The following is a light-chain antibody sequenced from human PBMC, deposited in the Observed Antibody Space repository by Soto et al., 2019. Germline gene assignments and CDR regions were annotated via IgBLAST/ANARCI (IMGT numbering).Light chain of an antibody. CDR3: HQSSKRSLT. CDR2: DAS. CDR1: QSAISN. J-gene: IGKJ5*01. V-gene: IGKV3-15*01. Sequence: EIVMTQYPETLSVSPGERVTLCCRSSQSAISNLAWYQQKPGHTPRLLIYDASTRATDIPARFSGSGSGTGFTLSICSLLSKDFAVYCCHQSSKRSLTFGGGRRLEIK.